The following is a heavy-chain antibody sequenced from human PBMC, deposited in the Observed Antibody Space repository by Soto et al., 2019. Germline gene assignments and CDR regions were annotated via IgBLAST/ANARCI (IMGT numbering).Heavy chain of an antibody. V-gene: IGHV1-69*06. J-gene: IGHJ4*02. Sequence: QVQLVQSGAEVKRPESSMKVSCKPSGGTFNNYAINGVRQAPGQGLEWMGAIIPISGTTKYAQKLQGRVTITADKSTSTGDMELSSLRSEDTAVYYCARWGGLSCSGAVCFKKPFDYWGQGTLVTVSS. CDR1: GGTFNNYA. D-gene: IGHD2-15*01. CDR2: IIPISGTT. CDR3: ARWGGLSCSGAVCFKKPFDY.